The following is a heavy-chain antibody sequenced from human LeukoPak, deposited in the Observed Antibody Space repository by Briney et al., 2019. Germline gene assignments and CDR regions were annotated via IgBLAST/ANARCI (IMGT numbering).Heavy chain of an antibody. CDR2: ISSTGRT. CDR1: GASISSDTYF. V-gene: IGHV4-61*02. D-gene: IGHD6-19*01. Sequence: SETLSLTCTVSGASISSDTYFWSWIRQPAGKGLEWIGRISSTGRTDYNPSLTSRVTISIDTSKNQLSMQLNSVTAADTAVYYCAKGAGPPWFDPWGQGTLVTVSS. J-gene: IGHJ5*02. CDR3: AKGAGPPWFDP.